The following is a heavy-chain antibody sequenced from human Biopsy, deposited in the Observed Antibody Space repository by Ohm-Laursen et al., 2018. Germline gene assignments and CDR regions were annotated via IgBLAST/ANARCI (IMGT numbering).Heavy chain of an antibody. Sequence: PSETLSLTCSVSGGSVDDYFWNWIRQPAGKGLEWIGRIYSTGRSSAYHPSFQSRVTVSLDTSNKQFSLKLTSVTAADTAVYYCARTPGVAVAGRFFDLWGRGTLVTVSS. J-gene: IGHJ2*01. D-gene: IGHD6-19*01. CDR2: IYSTGRSS. CDR3: ARTPGVAVAGRFFDL. V-gene: IGHV4-4*07. CDR1: GGSVDDYF.